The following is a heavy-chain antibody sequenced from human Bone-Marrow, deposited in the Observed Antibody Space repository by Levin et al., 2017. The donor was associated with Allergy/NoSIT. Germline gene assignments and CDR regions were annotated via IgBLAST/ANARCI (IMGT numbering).Heavy chain of an antibody. CDR3: AVGMTGQCYLYMDV. V-gene: IGHV4-59*01. J-gene: IGHJ6*03. CDR2: IYDSART. D-gene: IGHD3-9*01. Sequence: SQTLSLTCSVSGDSIRHFYWSWIRQPPGKGLEWIGYIYDSARTNYSPAPKSRATISVDTSTNQISLKLTSVTDAETAVYNCAVGMTGQCYLYMDVWGKGTTVTVAS. CDR1: GDSIRHFY.